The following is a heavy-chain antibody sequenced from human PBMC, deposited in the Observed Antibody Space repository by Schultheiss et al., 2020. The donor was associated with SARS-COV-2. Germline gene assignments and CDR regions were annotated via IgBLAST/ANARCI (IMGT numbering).Heavy chain of an antibody. CDR2: INAGNGNT. CDR1: GYTFTSYA. J-gene: IGHJ6*02. D-gene: IGHD2-15*01. Sequence: ASVKVSCKASGYTFTSYAMHWVRQAPGQRLEWMGWINAGNGNTKYSQKFQGRVTITRDTSASTAYMELSSLRSDDTAVYYCARGSVYGMDVWGQGTTVTVSS. V-gene: IGHV1-3*01. CDR3: ARGSVYGMDV.